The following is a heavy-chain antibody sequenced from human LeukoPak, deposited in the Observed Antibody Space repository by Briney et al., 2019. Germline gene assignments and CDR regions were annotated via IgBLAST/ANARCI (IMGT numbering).Heavy chain of an antibody. D-gene: IGHD2-2*02. J-gene: IGHJ1*01. V-gene: IGHV6-1*01. Sequence: SQTLSLTCAISGDSVSTNSAAWNWIRQSPSRGLEWLGRTYYRSKWYYDYALSVKSRITINPDTSKNQFSLHLNSVTPEDTAVCYCARQVIPAAIFQYFQHWGQGTLVTVSS. CDR3: ARQVIPAAIFQYFQH. CDR1: GDSVSTNSAA. CDR2: TYYRSKWYY.